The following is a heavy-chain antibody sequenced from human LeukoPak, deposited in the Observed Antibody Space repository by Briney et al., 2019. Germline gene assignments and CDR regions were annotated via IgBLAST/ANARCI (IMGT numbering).Heavy chain of an antibody. D-gene: IGHD3-16*01. CDR2: IAYDGNYK. Sequence: GGSLRLSCAASGFTFRSFGMHWVRQAPGKGLEWVAIIAYDGNYKHYADSVKGRFTMSRDNSKSTLSLQMNSLRPDDTAVYYCAKDLGSGLPPDGFDIWGQGTLVTVSS. J-gene: IGHJ3*02. V-gene: IGHV3-30*18. CDR3: AKDLGSGLPPDGFDI. CDR1: GFTFRSFG.